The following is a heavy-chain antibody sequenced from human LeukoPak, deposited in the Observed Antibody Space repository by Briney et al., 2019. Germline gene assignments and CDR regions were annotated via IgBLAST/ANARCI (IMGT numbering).Heavy chain of an antibody. Sequence: KTGGSLRLSCAASGFTFSSYSMNWVRQAPGKGLEGVSSISSSSSDIYYADSVKGRSNISRENAKNSLYLQMNSLRAEDTAVYYCARASPRGGYSYVLRTPFDYWGQGTLVTVSS. J-gene: IGHJ4*02. D-gene: IGHD5-18*01. CDR3: ARASPRGGYSYVLRTPFDY. V-gene: IGHV3-21*01. CDR2: ISSSSSDI. CDR1: GFTFSSYS.